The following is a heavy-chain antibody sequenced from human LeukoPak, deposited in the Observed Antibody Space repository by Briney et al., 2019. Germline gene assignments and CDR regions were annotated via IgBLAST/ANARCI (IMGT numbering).Heavy chain of an antibody. CDR3: ARGLAVYGGNSGVYFDY. CDR1: GGSISSYY. Sequence: SETLSLTCTVSGGSISSYYWSWIQQPPGKGLEWIGYIYYSGSTNYNPSLKSRVTISVDTSKNQFSLKLSSVTAADTAVHYCARGLAVYGGNSGVYFDYWGQGTLVTVSS. D-gene: IGHD4-23*01. V-gene: IGHV4-59*01. CDR2: IYYSGST. J-gene: IGHJ4*02.